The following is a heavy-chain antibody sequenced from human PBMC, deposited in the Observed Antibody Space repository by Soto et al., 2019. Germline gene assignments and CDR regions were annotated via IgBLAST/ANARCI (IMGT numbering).Heavy chain of an antibody. CDR2: ITPILGVP. CDR3: ARGGSGSRGDY. CDR1: GGAFNNFA. V-gene: IGHV1-69*01. Sequence: QVQLVQSGAEMKKPGSSVKVSCKASGGAFNNFAVSWVRQAPGQGLEWVGGITPILGVPNYAQKFRGRVTITAAVSTTTAYMEMNSLTSEDTALYYCARGGSGSRGDYWGQGTLVTVSS. D-gene: IGHD3-10*01. J-gene: IGHJ4*02.